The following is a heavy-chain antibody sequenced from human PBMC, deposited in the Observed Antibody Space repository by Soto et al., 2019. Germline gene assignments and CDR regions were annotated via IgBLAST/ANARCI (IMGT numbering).Heavy chain of an antibody. CDR1: GFTFSTYA. D-gene: IGHD3-22*01. J-gene: IGHJ4*02. Sequence: QVQLVESGGGVVQPGTSLRLSCAASGFTFSTYAMYWVRQAPGRGLEWVAVISDDGNTKYYADSVKGRFTISRDNSRNTLYLQIYSLRAEDAAVYYCASSYFYDSGGYYPFDYWGQGTRVNVSS. CDR2: ISDDGNTK. CDR3: ASSYFYDSGGYYPFDY. V-gene: IGHV3-30-3*01.